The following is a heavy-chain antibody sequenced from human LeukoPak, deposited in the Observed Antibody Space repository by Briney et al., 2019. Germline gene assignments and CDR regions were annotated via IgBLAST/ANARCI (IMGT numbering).Heavy chain of an antibody. CDR3: AKQPGYSYGRRFDP. Sequence: GGSLRLSCAASGFAFSSYGMSWVRQAPGKGLEWVSAISGSGGSTYYADSVKGRFTISRDNSKNTLYLQMNSLRAEDTAVYYCAKQPGYSYGRRFDPWGQGTLVTVSS. CDR1: GFAFSSYG. CDR2: ISGSGGST. V-gene: IGHV3-23*01. J-gene: IGHJ5*02. D-gene: IGHD5-18*01.